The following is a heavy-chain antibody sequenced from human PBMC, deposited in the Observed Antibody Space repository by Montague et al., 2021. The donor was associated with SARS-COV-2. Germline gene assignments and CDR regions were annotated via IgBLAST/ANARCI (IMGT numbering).Heavy chain of an antibody. CDR1: GDSIMGYR. V-gene: IGHV4-59*08. CDR2: VRDSGTT. CDR3: ARFFRVGTSSAFDH. J-gene: IGHJ4*02. D-gene: IGHD3-10*01. Sequence: SETLSLTCGVSGDSIMGYRWSWVRKPPGRGLEWIGDVRDSGTTNYNPSLTNRITISIGTSRAQFSLILTSVNAANTAVYYFARFFRVGTSSAFDHWGQGVLVTVS.